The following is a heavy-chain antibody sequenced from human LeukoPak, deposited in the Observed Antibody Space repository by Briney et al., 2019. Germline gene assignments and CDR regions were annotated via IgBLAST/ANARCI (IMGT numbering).Heavy chain of an antibody. CDR1: GYTFTGYY. CDR2: INPNSGGT. D-gene: IGHD3-10*01. V-gene: IGHV1-2*02. Sequence: ASVKVSCKASGYTFTGYYMHWVRQAPGQGLEWMGWINPNSGGTNYAQKFQGRVTMTRDKSISTAYMELSRLRSDDTAVYYCARDASRMVRGVIIGDWFDPWGQGTLVTVSS. J-gene: IGHJ5*02. CDR3: ARDASRMVRGVIIGDWFDP.